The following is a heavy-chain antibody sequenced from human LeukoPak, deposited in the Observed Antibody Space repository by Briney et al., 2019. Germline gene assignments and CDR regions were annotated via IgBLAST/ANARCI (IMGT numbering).Heavy chain of an antibody. J-gene: IGHJ4*02. CDR3: ARARDGYSPFDY. CDR1: GGSISSYY. V-gene: IGHV4-59*01. D-gene: IGHD5-24*01. CDR2: IYSSGRT. Sequence: PSETLSLTCTVSGGSISSYYWSWIRQPPGKGLEWLGYIYSSGRTNYNPSLKSRVTISVDTSKNQFSLKLSSVTPADTAVYYCARARDGYSPFDYWGQGTVDSVSS.